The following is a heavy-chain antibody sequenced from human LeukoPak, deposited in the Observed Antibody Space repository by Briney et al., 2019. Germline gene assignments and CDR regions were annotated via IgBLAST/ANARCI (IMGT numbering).Heavy chain of an antibody. CDR3: ARGEGSSWYSSIYYYYYMDV. CDR2: MNPNSGNT. CDR1: GYTFTSYD. D-gene: IGHD6-13*01. V-gene: IGHV1-8*03. Sequence: RASVKVSCKASGYTFTSYDINWVRQATGQGLEWMGWMNPNSGNTGYAQKFQGRVTITRNTSISTAYMELSSLRSEDTAVHYCARGEGSSWYSSIYYYYYMDVWGKGTTVTVSS. J-gene: IGHJ6*03.